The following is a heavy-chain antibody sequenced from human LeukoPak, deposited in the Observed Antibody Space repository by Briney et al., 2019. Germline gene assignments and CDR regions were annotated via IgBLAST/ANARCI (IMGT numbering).Heavy chain of an antibody. CDR1: GGTFSSYA. J-gene: IGHJ4*02. V-gene: IGHV1-69*05. D-gene: IGHD3-9*01. CDR2: IIPIFGTA. CDR3: ARGLGDDILTGYYNLDY. Sequence: SVKVSCKASGGTFSSYAISWVRQAPGQGLEWMGRIIPIFGTANYAQKFQGRVTITTDEYTSTAYIELSSLRAEDTAVYYCARGLGDDILTGYYNLDYWGQGTLVTVSS.